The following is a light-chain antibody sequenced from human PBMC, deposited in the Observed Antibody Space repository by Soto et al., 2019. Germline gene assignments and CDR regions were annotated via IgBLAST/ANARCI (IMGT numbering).Light chain of an antibody. V-gene: IGKV3-11*01. CDR1: QSVSSY. CDR3: QQRSAWPLT. J-gene: IGKJ4*01. CDR2: DTT. Sequence: EIVLTQSPATLSLSPGERATLSCRASQSVSSYLAWYQQKPGQAPRLLIYDTTNRAGGVPARFSGSGSATDFTLTINSLEPEEFAVYYCQQRSAWPLTCGGGTKVEIK.